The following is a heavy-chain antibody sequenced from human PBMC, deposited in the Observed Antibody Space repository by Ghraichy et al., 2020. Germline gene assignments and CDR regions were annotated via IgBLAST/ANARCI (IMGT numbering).Heavy chain of an antibody. J-gene: IGHJ4*02. CDR2: LNHSGST. CDR3: ARGRGYSYGSDY. Sequence: SETLSLTCAVYGGSFSGYYWSWIRQPPGKGLEWFGELNHSGSTNYNPSLKSRVTISVDTSKNQFSLKLSSVTAADTAVYYCARGRGYSYGSDYWGQGTLVTVSS. CDR1: GGSFSGYY. V-gene: IGHV4-34*01. D-gene: IGHD5-18*01.